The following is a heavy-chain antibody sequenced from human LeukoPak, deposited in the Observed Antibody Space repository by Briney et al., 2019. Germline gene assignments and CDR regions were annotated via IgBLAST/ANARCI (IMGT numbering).Heavy chain of an antibody. J-gene: IGHJ3*02. CDR2: IYYNGST. V-gene: IGHV4-31*03. CDR3: ARDKGDDTDAFDI. D-gene: IGHD2-21*01. Sequence: SQTLSLTCTVSGGSISSGGYYWSWIRQHPGKGLEWIGYIYYNGSTYYNPSLKSRVSISVDTSKNQLSLKLTSVTAADTAVYYCARDKGDDTDAFDIWGQGTMVTVSS. CDR1: GGSISSGGYY.